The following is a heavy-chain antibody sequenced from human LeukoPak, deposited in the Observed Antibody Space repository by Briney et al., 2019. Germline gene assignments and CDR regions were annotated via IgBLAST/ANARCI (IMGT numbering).Heavy chain of an antibody. CDR1: GYTFTSYD. Sequence: ASVKVSCKASGYTFTSYDINWVRQATGQGLEWMGWMNPNSGNTGYAQKFQGRVTMTRNTSISTAYMELSSLRSEDTAVYYCARGGYFDWLLSSSWFDPWGQGTLVTVSS. D-gene: IGHD3-9*01. J-gene: IGHJ5*02. CDR3: ARGGYFDWLLSSSWFDP. CDR2: MNPNSGNT. V-gene: IGHV1-8*01.